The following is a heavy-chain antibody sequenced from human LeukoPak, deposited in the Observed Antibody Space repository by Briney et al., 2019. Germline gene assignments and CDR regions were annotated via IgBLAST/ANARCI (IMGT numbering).Heavy chain of an antibody. CDR1: GFTFSSYS. Sequence: GSLRLSCAASGFTFSSYSMNWVRQAPGKGLEWIGEINHSGSTNYNPSLKSRVTISVDTSKNQFSLELSSVTAADTAVYYCAREDTAMPKGWFDPWGQGTLVTVSS. CDR3: AREDTAMPKGWFDP. CDR2: INHSGST. J-gene: IGHJ5*02. D-gene: IGHD5-18*01. V-gene: IGHV4-34*01.